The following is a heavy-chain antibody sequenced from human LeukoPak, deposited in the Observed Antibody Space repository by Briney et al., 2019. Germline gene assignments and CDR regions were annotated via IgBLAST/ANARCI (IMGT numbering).Heavy chain of an antibody. Sequence: PGGSLRLSCAASGFTFSSYSMNWVRQAPGKGLEWVSYISSSSSTIYYADSVKGRFTISRDNAKNTLYLQMNNLRTVDTAVYYCARDLRRWGVAFDAFDMWGQGTMVTVSS. CDR2: ISSSSSTI. CDR3: ARDLRRWGVAFDAFDM. V-gene: IGHV3-48*04. J-gene: IGHJ3*02. D-gene: IGHD3-10*01. CDR1: GFTFSSYS.